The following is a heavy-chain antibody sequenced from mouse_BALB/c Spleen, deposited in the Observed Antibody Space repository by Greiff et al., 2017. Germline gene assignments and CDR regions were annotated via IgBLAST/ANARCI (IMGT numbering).Heavy chain of an antibody. J-gene: IGHJ3*01. Sequence: EVQVVESGGGLVKPGGSLKLSCAASGFTFSSYAMSWVRQTPEKRLEWVASISSGGSTYYPDSVKGRFTISRDNDRNILYLQMSSLRSEDTAMYYCARSDGYSFAYWGQGTLVTVSA. CDR2: ISSGGST. CDR1: GFTFSSYA. D-gene: IGHD2-3*01. V-gene: IGHV5-6-5*01. CDR3: ARSDGYSFAY.